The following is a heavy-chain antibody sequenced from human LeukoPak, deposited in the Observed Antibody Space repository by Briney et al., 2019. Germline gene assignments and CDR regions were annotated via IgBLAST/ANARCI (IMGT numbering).Heavy chain of an antibody. Sequence: GESLKISCKGSGYSFTSYWIGWVRQMPGKGLEWMGIIYPGDSDTRYSPSFLGQVTISADKSISTAYLQWSSLKASDTAMYYCARITSGSGNSWYVPVYYFDYWGQGTLVTVSS. CDR2: IYPGDSDT. CDR3: ARITSGSGNSWYVPVYYFDY. V-gene: IGHV5-51*01. CDR1: GYSFTSYW. J-gene: IGHJ4*02. D-gene: IGHD6-13*01.